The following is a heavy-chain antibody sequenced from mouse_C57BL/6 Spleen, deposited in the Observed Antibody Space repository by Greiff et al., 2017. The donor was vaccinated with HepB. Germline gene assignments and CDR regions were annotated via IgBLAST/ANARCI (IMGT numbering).Heavy chain of an antibody. CDR1: GYTFTSYG. CDR3: AREGLTTVVATDYFDY. D-gene: IGHD1-1*01. Sequence: QVHVKQSGAELARPGASVKLSCKASGYTFTSYGISWVKQRTGQGLEWIGEIYPRSGNTYYNEKFKGKATLTADKSSSTAYMELRSLTSEDSAVYFCAREGLTTVVATDYFDYWGQGTTLTVSS. J-gene: IGHJ2*01. CDR2: IYPRSGNT. V-gene: IGHV1-81*01.